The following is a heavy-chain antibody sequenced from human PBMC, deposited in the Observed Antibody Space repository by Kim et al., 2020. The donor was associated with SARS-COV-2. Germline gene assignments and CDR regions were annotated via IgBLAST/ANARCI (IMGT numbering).Heavy chain of an antibody. CDR2: IDPSDSYT. CDR1: GYSFTSYW. J-gene: IGHJ5*02. CDR3: ARLNYGDYHNWFDP. V-gene: IGHV5-10-1*01. D-gene: IGHD4-17*01. Sequence: GESLKISCKGSGYSFTSYWIRWVRQMPGKGLEWMGNIDPSDSYTNYSPSFQGHVTISADKSISTAYLQWSSLKASDTAIYYCARLNYGDYHNWFDPWGQGTLVTVSS.